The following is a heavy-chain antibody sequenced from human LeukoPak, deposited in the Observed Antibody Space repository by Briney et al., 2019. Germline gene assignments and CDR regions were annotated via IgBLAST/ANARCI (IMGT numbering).Heavy chain of an antibody. V-gene: IGHV4-38-2*02. J-gene: IGHJ4*02. D-gene: IGHD3-10*01. CDR1: GYFITSAYY. Sequence: SETLSLTCTVSGYFITSAYYWGWIRQPPGKGLEWIGSFFLKGSTYYNPSLKSRVTISVDTSKKLFSLKLSSVTAADTAVYYCARGGVRGVNPFDYWGQGTLVIVSS. CDR3: ARGGVRGVNPFDY. CDR2: FFLKGST.